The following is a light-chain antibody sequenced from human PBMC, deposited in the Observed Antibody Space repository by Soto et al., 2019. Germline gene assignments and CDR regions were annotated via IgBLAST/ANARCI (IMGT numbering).Light chain of an antibody. CDR1: PSVSNS. V-gene: IGKV3-11*01. J-gene: IGKJ3*01. CDR3: QQYYDWPPEVT. Sequence: ESVLTQSPATLSLSPGERATLSCRASPSVSNSLAWYQHKPGQAPRLLIYDASNRATGVPTRFSGSGSGTDFTLTISSLQSEDFAIYVCQQYYDWPPEVTFGPGTKVDFK. CDR2: DAS.